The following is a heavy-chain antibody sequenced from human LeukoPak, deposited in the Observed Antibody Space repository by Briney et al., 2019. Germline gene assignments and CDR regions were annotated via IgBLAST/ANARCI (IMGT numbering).Heavy chain of an antibody. CDR1: GGSTSSYY. Sequence: SETLSLTCTVSGGSTSSYYWSWIRQPPGKGLEWIGHIYYSGSTNYNPSLKSRVTISIDTSKNQFSLRLSSVTAADTAVYYCARGAAGYSYGWGQGTLVTVSS. CDR2: IYYSGST. J-gene: IGHJ4*02. V-gene: IGHV4-59*01. CDR3: ARGAAGYSYG. D-gene: IGHD5-18*01.